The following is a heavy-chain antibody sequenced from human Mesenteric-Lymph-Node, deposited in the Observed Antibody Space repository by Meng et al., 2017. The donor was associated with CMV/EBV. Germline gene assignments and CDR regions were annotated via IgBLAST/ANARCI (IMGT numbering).Heavy chain of an antibody. J-gene: IGHJ4*02. Sequence: GGSLKISCAASGFTFSSYSMNWVRQAPGKGLEWVSSISSSSSFIYYADSVRGRFTISRDNANNSLYLQMNSLRAEDTAVYYCAKEALGTMIVVDSYYFDYWGQGTLVTVSS. CDR2: ISSSSSFI. CDR3: AKEALGTMIVVDSYYFDY. V-gene: IGHV3-21*04. D-gene: IGHD3-22*01. CDR1: GFTFSSYS.